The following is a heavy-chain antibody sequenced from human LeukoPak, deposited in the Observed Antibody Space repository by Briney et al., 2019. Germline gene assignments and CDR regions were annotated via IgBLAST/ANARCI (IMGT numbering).Heavy chain of an antibody. CDR1: GFTFDDYA. V-gene: IGHV3-9*01. CDR2: ISWNSGSI. J-gene: IGHJ6*02. D-gene: IGHD4-17*01. Sequence: GGSLRLSCAASGFTFDDYAMHWVRQAPGKGLEWVSGISWNSGSIGYADSVKGRFTISRDNAKNSLYLQMNSLRAEDTALYYCAKDMRGDYPYYYYYGVDVWGQGTTVTVSS. CDR3: AKDMRGDYPYYYYYGVDV.